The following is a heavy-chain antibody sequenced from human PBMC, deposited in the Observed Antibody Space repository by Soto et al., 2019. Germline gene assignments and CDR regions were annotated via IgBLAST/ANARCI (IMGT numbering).Heavy chain of an antibody. V-gene: IGHV1-18*01. CDR2: ISAHNGNT. CDR3: ARGRYGDY. J-gene: IGHJ4*02. CDR1: GYGFTTYG. D-gene: IGHD1-1*01. Sequence: QVHLVQSGAEVKKPGASVKVSCKGSGYGFTTYGITWVRQAPGQGLEWMAWISAHNGNTDYAQNLQGRVTVTRDTSTSTAYMGLRSLRYDDTAVYYCARGRYGDYWGRGALVTVSS.